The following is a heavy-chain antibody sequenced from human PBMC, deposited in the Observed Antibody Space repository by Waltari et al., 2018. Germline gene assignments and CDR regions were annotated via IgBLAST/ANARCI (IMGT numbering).Heavy chain of an antibody. CDR3: ATLRPYYYYYMDV. D-gene: IGHD3-10*01. CDR1: GVSFSEYY. J-gene: IGHJ6*03. V-gene: IGHV4-34*02. Sequence: QVQLQQWGAGLLKPSETLSLTCAVYGVSFSEYYWTWIRQPPGKGLEWIGEMNHSGRTIHTPALHSLVTLSVTTSKHQFSLKLTSVTAADTAVYYCATLRPYYYYYMDVWGKGTTVTVSS. CDR2: MNHSGRT.